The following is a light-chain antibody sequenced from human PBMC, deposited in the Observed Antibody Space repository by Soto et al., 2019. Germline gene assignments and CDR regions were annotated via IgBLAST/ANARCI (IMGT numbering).Light chain of an antibody. V-gene: IGKV3-15*01. CDR3: QQYNNWPPWP. CDR1: QSVSSN. Sequence: EIVMTQSPATVSVVTGERATLSCRASQSVSSNLAWYQHKPGQAPRLLTYGASTRATGIPARFSGSGSGTEFTLTISSLQSEDFAVYYCQQYNNWPPWPFGQVTKVDIK. J-gene: IGKJ1*01. CDR2: GAS.